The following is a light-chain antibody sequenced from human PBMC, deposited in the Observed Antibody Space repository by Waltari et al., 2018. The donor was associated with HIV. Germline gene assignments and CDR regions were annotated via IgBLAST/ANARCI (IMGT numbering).Light chain of an antibody. CDR2: WAS. J-gene: IGKJ1*01. CDR3: QQYYSTPRT. Sequence: DIVMTQSRDSLAVPLGERATINCKSSQSVLYNSNNKNYLAWYQQKSGQPPKLLIFWASTRESGVPDRFSGSGSGTDFTLTISSLEAEDVAVYYCQQYYSTPRTFGQGTKVEI. V-gene: IGKV4-1*01. CDR1: QSVLYNSNNKNY.